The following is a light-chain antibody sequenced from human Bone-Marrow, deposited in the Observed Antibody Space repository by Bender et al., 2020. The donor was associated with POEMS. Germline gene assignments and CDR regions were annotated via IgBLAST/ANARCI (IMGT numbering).Light chain of an antibody. V-gene: IGLV2-11*01. Sequence: QSALTQPRSVSGSPGQSVTISCTGSSSDVGAYKYVSWYQQHPGKAPKFIIYDVTKRPSGVPDRFSGSKSGNTASLTISGLQAEDEADYYCCSYAGSYTWVCGGGTKLTVL. J-gene: IGLJ2*01. CDR1: SSDVGAYKY. CDR2: DVT. CDR3: CSYAGSYTWV.